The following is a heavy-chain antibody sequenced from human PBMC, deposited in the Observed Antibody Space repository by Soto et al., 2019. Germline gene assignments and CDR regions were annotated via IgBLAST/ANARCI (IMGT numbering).Heavy chain of an antibody. J-gene: IGHJ6*02. CDR3: ARLFTVTTDYYFGMDV. CDR1: GGSISGSY. Sequence: VQLRESGPGLVKPSETLSLSCTVSGGSISGSYWSWVRQPAGKGLEWIGRIYSSGSSNYNPSLNSRLTMLLDTSKNQFSLKLRSVTAADTAIYYCARLFTVTTDYYFGMDVWGQGTTVTVSS. CDR2: IYSSGSS. V-gene: IGHV4-4*07. D-gene: IGHD4-17*01.